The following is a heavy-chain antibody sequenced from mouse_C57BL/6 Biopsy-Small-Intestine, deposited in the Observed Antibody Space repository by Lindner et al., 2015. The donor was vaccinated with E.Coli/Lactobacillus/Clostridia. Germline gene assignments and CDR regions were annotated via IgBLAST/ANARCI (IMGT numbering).Heavy chain of an antibody. Sequence: VQLQESGPELVKPGASVKISCKASGYSFTGYYMHWVKQSPEKSLEWIGDINPNTGGTTYNQKFKAKATVTVDKSSSTAYMQLKSLTSEDSAVYYCALAYYSNYGFFPYWGQGTLVTVSA. D-gene: IGHD2-5*01. CDR2: INPNTGGT. CDR1: GYSFTGYY. J-gene: IGHJ3*01. V-gene: IGHV1-42*01. CDR3: ALAYYSNYGFFPY.